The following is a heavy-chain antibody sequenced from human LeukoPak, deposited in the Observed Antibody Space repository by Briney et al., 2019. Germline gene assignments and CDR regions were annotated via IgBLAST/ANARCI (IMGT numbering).Heavy chain of an antibody. CDR3: AKDLGYCSGGSCLLFDY. CDR1: GFTFSSYA. Sequence: GGSLRLSCAASGFTFSSYAMSWVRQAPGKGLEWVSAISGSGGSTYYADSVKGRFTISRDNSKNTLYLQMNSLRAEDTAVYYCAKDLGYCSGGSCLLFDYWGQGTLVTVSS. V-gene: IGHV3-23*01. CDR2: ISGSGGST. D-gene: IGHD2-15*01. J-gene: IGHJ4*02.